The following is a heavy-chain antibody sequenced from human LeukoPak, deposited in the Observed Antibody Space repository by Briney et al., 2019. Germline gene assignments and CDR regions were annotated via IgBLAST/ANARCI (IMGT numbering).Heavy chain of an antibody. Sequence: GGSLSLSCAASGFPLISYSMNWVRRAPGRGLGWVSSFSRSISYIYYADSQKGRFTISRDNANNSLYLQMNSLRAEDTAVYYCARADSSGWYIKRSDAFDIWGQGTMVTVSS. J-gene: IGHJ3*02. D-gene: IGHD6-19*01. CDR1: GFPLISYS. CDR2: FSRSISYI. V-gene: IGHV3-21*01. CDR3: ARADSSGWYIKRSDAFDI.